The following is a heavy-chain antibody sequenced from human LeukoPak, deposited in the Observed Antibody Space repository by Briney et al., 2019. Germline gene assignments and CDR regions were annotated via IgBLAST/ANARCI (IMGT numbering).Heavy chain of an antibody. CDR3: ARGDYVGYYYMDV. Sequence: ASVTVSCKASGYTFTGYYMHWVRQAPGQGLEWMGWINPNSGGTNYAQKFQGRVTMTRDTSISTAYMELSRLRSDDTAVYYCARGDYVGYYYMDVWGKGTTVTVSS. D-gene: IGHD4-17*01. CDR2: INPNSGGT. J-gene: IGHJ6*03. V-gene: IGHV1-2*02. CDR1: GYTFTGYY.